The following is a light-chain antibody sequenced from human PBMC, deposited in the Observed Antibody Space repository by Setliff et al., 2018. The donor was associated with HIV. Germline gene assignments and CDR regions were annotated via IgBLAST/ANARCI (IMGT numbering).Light chain of an antibody. V-gene: IGLV2-11*01. Sequence: QSALAQPRSMSGSPGQSVTISCTGTSSAVDAYDYVSWYQHHPGKAPKLLIYDVSERPSGVPDRFSGSKSGNTASLTISGLQAEDEADYYCCSYAGSYTYVVGTGTKV. CDR1: SSAVDAYDY. CDR3: CSYAGSYTYV. CDR2: DVS. J-gene: IGLJ1*01.